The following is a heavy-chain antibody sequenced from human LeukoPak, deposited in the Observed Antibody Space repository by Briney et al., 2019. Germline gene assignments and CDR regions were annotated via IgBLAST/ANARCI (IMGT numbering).Heavy chain of an antibody. CDR1: GYTFSTYY. V-gene: IGHV1-46*01. D-gene: IGHD1-26*01. CDR3: SRDLGGSYNDY. CDR2: INPSGGTT. J-gene: IGHJ4*02. Sequence: ASVKVSCKASGYTFSTYYMHWVRQAPGQGLEWVGVINPSGGTTTYSQKFQGRVTMTRDTSTSTVYMELSSLRIEDTAVYYCSRDLGGSYNDYWGQGPMVTVS.